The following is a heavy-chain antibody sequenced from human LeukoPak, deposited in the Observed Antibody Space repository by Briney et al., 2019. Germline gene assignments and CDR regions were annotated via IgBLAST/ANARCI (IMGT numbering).Heavy chain of an antibody. CDR1: GGSISSSSYY. J-gene: IGHJ2*01. CDR3: ATYRTSFIYWYFDL. D-gene: IGHD2-2*01. V-gene: IGHV4-39*07. CDR2: IYYSGST. Sequence: PSETLSLTCTVSGGSISSSSYYWGWIRQPPGKGLEWIGSIYYSGSTYYNPSLKSRVTISVDTSKNQFSLELSSVTAADTAVYYCATYRTSFIYWYFDLWGRGTLVTVSS.